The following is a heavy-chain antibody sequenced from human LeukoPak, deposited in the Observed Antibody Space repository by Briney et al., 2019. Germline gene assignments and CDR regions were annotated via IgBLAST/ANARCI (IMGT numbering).Heavy chain of an antibody. J-gene: IGHJ4*02. CDR2: IYSGGNT. Sequence: GGSLRLSCAASGFTVSSNDMTWVRQTPGKGLEWVSIIYSGGNTYYADSVKGRFIISRDNSKNTLYLQMNSLRAEDTAVLYCARDRPGDGYFDYWGQGTQVTVSS. V-gene: IGHV3-66*01. CDR3: ARDRPGDGYFDY. CDR1: GFTVSSND. D-gene: IGHD3-10*01.